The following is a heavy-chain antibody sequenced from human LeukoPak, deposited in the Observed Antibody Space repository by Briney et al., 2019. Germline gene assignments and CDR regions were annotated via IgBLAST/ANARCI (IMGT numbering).Heavy chain of an antibody. CDR3: ARVAVAGTGECDY. V-gene: IGHV1-2*02. CDR2: INPNSGGT. Sequence: ASVKASCKTSGYTFTDYYIHWVRQAPGQGLEWMGWINPNSGGTNYAQRFQGRVTMTRDTSTSTVYMELSSLRSEDTAVYYCARVAVAGTGECDYWGQGTLVTVSS. J-gene: IGHJ4*02. CDR1: GYTFTDYY. D-gene: IGHD6-19*01.